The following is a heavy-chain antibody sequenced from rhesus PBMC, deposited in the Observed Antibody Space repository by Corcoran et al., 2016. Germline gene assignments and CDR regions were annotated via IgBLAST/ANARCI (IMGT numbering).Heavy chain of an antibody. CDR3: ARDRSSGGWSHDY. D-gene: IGHD6-37*01. CDR2: MDGGGGGN. CDR1: GYSISSNY. Sequence: QVQLRESGPGLVKPSETLSLTCAVSGYSISSNYWNWIRQPPGKGLEWIGGMDGGGGGNDLHPSLKGRGTLSVDTSKIQFYLKLSAVSAADTGVYYCARDRSSGGWSHDYGGQGVLVTVSS. V-gene: IGHV4S14*01. J-gene: IGHJ4*01.